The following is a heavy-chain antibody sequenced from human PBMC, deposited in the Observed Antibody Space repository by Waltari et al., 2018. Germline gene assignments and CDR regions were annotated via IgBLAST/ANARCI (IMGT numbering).Heavy chain of an antibody. CDR2: IYYSGST. CDR1: GGSISSSSYY. D-gene: IGHD6-13*01. Sequence: QLQLQESGPGLVKPSETLSLTCTVSGGSISSSSYYWGWIRQPPGKGLEWIGSIYYSGSTYYNPSLKSRVTISVDTSKNQFSLKLSSVTAADTVVYYCATPTAAAHAFDIWGQGTMVTVSS. J-gene: IGHJ3*02. V-gene: IGHV4-39*07. CDR3: ATPTAAAHAFDI.